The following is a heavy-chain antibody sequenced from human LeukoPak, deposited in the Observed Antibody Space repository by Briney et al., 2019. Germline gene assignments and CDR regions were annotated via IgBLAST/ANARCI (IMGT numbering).Heavy chain of an antibody. Sequence: ASVKVSCKASGYTFTGYYMHWVRQAPGQGLERMGWINPNSGGTNYAQKFQGRVTMTRDTSISTAYMELSRLRSDDTAVYYCARDLFTLQWLVKGYYYYYMDVWGKGTTVTVSS. CDR1: GYTFTGYY. CDR2: INPNSGGT. V-gene: IGHV1-2*02. J-gene: IGHJ6*03. CDR3: ARDLFTLQWLVKGYYYYYMDV. D-gene: IGHD6-19*01.